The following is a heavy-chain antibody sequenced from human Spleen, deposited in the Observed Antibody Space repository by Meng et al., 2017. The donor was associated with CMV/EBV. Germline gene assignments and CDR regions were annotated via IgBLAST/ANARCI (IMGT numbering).Heavy chain of an antibody. CDR3: AKSLQCSSTSCYPLDY. CDR1: GFTFDVYV. D-gene: IGHD2-2*01. CDR2: THGNGGSV. J-gene: IGHJ4*02. V-gene: IGHV3-20*04. Sequence: GGSLRLSCAAPGFTFDVYVMAWVRQRSGKGLKWVSGTHGNGGSVGYADSVNGRFTISRDNAKNSLFLQMNSLRAEDTAVYYCAKSLQCSSTSCYPLDYWGRGTLVTVSS.